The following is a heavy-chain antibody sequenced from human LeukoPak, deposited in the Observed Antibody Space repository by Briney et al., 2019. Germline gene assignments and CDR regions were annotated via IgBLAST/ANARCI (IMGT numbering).Heavy chain of an antibody. D-gene: IGHD5-12*01. J-gene: IGHJ4*02. Sequence: GRSLRLSCAASGFTFNSYAIHWVRQAPGKGLEWVAVISYDGSNKYYAESVKGRFTISRDNSKNTLYLQLNSLRPDDTAVYYCARDQLAYGGYDTLFDYWGQGTLVTVSS. V-gene: IGHV3-30*04. CDR3: ARDQLAYGGYDTLFDY. CDR2: ISYDGSNK. CDR1: GFTFNSYA.